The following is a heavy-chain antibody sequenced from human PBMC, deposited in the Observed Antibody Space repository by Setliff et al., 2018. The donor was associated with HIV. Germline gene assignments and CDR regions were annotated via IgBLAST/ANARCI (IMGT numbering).Heavy chain of an antibody. CDR2: IKPSGGST. Sequence: ASVKVSCKASGYTLRRHGISWVRQAPGQGLEWMGIIKPSGGSTSYAQKFQGRVTMTRDTSTSTVYMELSSLRSEDTAVYYCARDPNRIAVAGTFDYWGQGTLVTVSS. CDR3: ARDPNRIAVAGTFDY. D-gene: IGHD6-19*01. CDR1: GYTLRRHG. V-gene: IGHV1-46*01. J-gene: IGHJ4*02.